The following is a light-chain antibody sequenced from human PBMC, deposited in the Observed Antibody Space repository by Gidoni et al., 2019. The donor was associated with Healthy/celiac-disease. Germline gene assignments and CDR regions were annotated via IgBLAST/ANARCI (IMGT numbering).Light chain of an antibody. CDR3: SSYTSSSNWV. J-gene: IGLJ3*02. CDR2: DVS. V-gene: IGLV2-14*03. Sequence: LMIYDVSNRPSGVSNRFSGSKSGNTASLTISGLQAEDEADYYCSSYTSSSNWVFGGGTKLTVL.